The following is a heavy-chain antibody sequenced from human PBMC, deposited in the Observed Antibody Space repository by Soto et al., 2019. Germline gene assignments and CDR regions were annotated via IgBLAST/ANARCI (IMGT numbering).Heavy chain of an antibody. D-gene: IGHD6-13*01. V-gene: IGHV3-33*01. J-gene: IGHJ5*02. CDR3: ARSADSSSWGVGLFDP. CDR1: GFTFSSYG. Sequence: GGSLRLSCAASGFTFSSYGMHWVRQAPGKGLEWVAVIWYDGSNKYYADSVKGRFTISRDNSKNTLYLQMNSLRAEDTAVYYCARSADSSSWGVGLFDPWGQGTLVTVSS. CDR2: IWYDGSNK.